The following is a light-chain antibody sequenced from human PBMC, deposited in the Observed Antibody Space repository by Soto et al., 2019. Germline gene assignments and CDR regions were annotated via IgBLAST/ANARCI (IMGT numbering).Light chain of an antibody. CDR1: SNDVGGYNY. CDR2: DVT. J-gene: IGLJ2*01. V-gene: IGLV2-14*01. Sequence: QSALTQPASVSGSPGQSITISCTGTSNDVGGYNYVSWYQQHPGKAPQLMIYDVTNRPSGVSNRFSGSKSGNTASLTISGLQAEDEADDYCSSYPTSTPVVFGGGTKLTVL. CDR3: SSYPTSTPVV.